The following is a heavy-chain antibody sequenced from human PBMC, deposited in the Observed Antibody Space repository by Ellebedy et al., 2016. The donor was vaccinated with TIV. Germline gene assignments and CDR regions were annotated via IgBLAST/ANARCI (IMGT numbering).Heavy chain of an antibody. J-gene: IGHJ4*02. V-gene: IGHV4-30-4*01. CDR3: AIGPAMVLYYFDY. CDR1: GGSISSSY. CDR2: IYYSGST. Sequence: MPSETLSLTCTVSGGSISSSYWSWIPQPPGKGLEWLGYIYYSGSTYNNPSLKSRVTISVDTSKNQFSLKLSSVTAADTAVYYCAIGPAMVLYYFDYWGQGTLVTVSS. D-gene: IGHD5-18*01.